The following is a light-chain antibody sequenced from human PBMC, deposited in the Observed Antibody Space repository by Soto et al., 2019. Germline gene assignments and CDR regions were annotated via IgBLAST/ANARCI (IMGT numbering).Light chain of an antibody. V-gene: IGKV3-15*01. CDR1: QSVSNN. CDR3: QQYNNWPPIT. CDR2: RAS. J-gene: IGKJ5*01. Sequence: EIVLTQSPGTLSLSPGERATLSCRASQSVSNNYLAWYQQKPGQAPRLLIYRASTRATGVPARFSGSGSGTEFTLTISSLQSEDFAVYHCQQYNNWPPITFGQGTRLEIK.